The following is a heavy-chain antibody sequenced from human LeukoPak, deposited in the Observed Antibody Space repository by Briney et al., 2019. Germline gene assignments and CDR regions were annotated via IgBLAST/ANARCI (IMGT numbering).Heavy chain of an antibody. CDR1: GFTFSSCA. J-gene: IGHJ4*02. Sequence: GGSLRLSCAASGFTFSSCAMSWVRQAPGKGLEWVSAISESGDATYYADSVRGRFTISRDNSENTLYLQMNRLRVDDTAIYYCAKDRDYWGQGTLVTVSS. CDR2: ISESGDAT. CDR3: AKDRDY. V-gene: IGHV3-23*01.